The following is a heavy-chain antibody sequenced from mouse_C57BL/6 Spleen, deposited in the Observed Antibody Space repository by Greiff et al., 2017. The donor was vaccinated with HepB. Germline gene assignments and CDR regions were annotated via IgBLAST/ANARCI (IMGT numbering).Heavy chain of an antibody. V-gene: IGHV14-1*01. D-gene: IGHD3-2*02. CDR2: IDPEDGGT. Sequence: EVQLQQSGAELVRPGASVKLSCTASGFNFKDYYMHWVKQRPEQGLEWIGRIDPEDGGTEYAPKFQGKATLTADTSSNTAYMQLSSLTSEDTAVYYCTRTAQAYYFDYWGQGTTLTVSS. J-gene: IGHJ2*01. CDR1: GFNFKDYY. CDR3: TRTAQAYYFDY.